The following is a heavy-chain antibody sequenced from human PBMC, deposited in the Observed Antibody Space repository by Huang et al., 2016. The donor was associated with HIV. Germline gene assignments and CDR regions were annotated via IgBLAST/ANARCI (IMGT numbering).Heavy chain of an antibody. J-gene: IGHJ4*02. CDR3: ARGQLGSYGDYDVLY. D-gene: IGHD4-17*01. V-gene: IGHV1-69*13. CDR2: IIPMFGTP. CDR1: GGTFSKYA. Sequence: QVQLVQSGAEVKTPGSSVKVSCKASGGTFSKYAIRWVRQAPGQGREWMGGIIPMFGTPNYARKFQGRVTITADDSTSTTYVEVSSLRSEDTALYYCARGQLGSYGDYDVLYWGQGTLVTVSS.